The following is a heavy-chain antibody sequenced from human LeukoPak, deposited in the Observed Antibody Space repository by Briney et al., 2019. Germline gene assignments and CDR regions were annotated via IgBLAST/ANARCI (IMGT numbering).Heavy chain of an antibody. D-gene: IGHD5-18*01. V-gene: IGHV3-48*03. J-gene: IGHJ4*02. CDR1: GFTFSSYE. CDR2: ISSSGSTI. Sequence: GGSLRLSCAASGFTFSSYEMNWVRQAPGKGLEWVSYISSSGSTIYYADSVKGRFTIFRDNAKNSLYLQMNSLRAEDTAVYYCARGGGMVTVEYWGQGTLITVSS. CDR3: ARGGGMVTVEY.